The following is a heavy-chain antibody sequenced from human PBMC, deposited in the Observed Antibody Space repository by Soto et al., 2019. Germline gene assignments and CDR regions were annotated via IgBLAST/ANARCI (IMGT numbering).Heavy chain of an antibody. CDR2: MNPNSGNT. CDR1: GYTFGTYD. D-gene: IGHD6-25*01. CDR3: ARRKERSGPNYFDL. Sequence: QEQLVQSGAEVKKPGASVKVSCKASGYTFGTYDFNWVRQAPGQGVEWMGWMNPNSGNTGYAQKFRGRVSMTRNTSISTAYMELSNLRSEDTALYFCARRKERSGPNYFDLWGQGTLVTVSS. J-gene: IGHJ4*02. V-gene: IGHV1-8*01.